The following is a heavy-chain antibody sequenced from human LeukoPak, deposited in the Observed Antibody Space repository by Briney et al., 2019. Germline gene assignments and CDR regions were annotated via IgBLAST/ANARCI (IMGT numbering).Heavy chain of an antibody. CDR3: ARLGCSSTSCYYAFDI. D-gene: IGHD2-2*01. J-gene: IGHJ3*02. Sequence: GVSLKISCKGSGYSFTSYWIGWVRQMPGKGLELMGIIYPGDSDTRYSPSFQGQVTISADKSISTAYLQWSSLKASDTAMYYCARLGCSSTSCYYAFDIWGQGTMVTVSS. CDR2: IYPGDSDT. V-gene: IGHV5-51*01. CDR1: GYSFTSYW.